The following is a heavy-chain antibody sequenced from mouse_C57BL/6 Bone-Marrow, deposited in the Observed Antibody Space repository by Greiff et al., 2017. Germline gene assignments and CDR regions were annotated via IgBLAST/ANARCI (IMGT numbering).Heavy chain of an antibody. CDR2: IHPNSGST. V-gene: IGHV1-64*01. Sequence: VQLQQPGAELVKPGASVKLSCKASGYTFTSYWMPWVKQRPGQGLEWIGMIHPNSGSTNYNEKFKSKATLTVDKSSSTAYMPLSSLTSEDSAVYYCAREGLFFDYWGQGTTLTVSS. J-gene: IGHJ2*01. CDR3: AREGLFFDY. D-gene: IGHD3-3*01. CDR1: GYTFTSYW.